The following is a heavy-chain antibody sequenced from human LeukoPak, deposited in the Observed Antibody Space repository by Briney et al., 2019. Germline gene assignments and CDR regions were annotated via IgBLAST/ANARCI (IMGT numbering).Heavy chain of an antibody. J-gene: IGHJ3*02. D-gene: IGHD3-10*01. CDR1: AGSISRYY. CDR2: IYYSGST. Sequence: SETLSLTCSVSAGSISRYYWSWIRQPPGKGLEWIGYIYYSGSTNYNPSLKSRVTMSLDTSRNQFSLKLRSVTAADTAVYYCARGGSGISNAFDIWGQGTMVTVSS. CDR3: ARGGSGISNAFDI. V-gene: IGHV4-59*01.